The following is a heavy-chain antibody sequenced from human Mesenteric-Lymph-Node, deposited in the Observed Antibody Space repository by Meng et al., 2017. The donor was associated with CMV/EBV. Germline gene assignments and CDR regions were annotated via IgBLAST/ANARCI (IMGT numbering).Heavy chain of an antibody. J-gene: IGHJ6*01. CDR1: GGSISSGDYY. V-gene: IGHV4-61*08. Sequence: SETLSLTCTVSGGSISSGDYYWSWIRQPPGKGLEWIGYIYYSGSTNYNPSLKSRVTISVDTSKNQFSLKLRSVTAADTAVYYCVRESDSYYYYGMDVWGQGTTVTVSS. CDR2: IYYSGST. CDR3: VRESDSYYYYGMDV. D-gene: IGHD2-21*02.